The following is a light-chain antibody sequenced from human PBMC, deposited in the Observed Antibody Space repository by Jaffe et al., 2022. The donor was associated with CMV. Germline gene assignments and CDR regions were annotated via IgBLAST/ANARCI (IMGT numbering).Light chain of an antibody. J-gene: IGKJ5*01. CDR2: AAS. V-gene: IGKV3-20*01. CDR1: QSISSSY. CDR3: QQYRSSPIT. Sequence: EIVLTQSPGTLSLSPGERATLSCRASQSISSSYLAWYQQKPGQAPRLLISAASSRATGIPDRFSGSGSGTDFTLTIRRLEPEDFAVYYCQQYRSSPITFGQGTRLEIK.